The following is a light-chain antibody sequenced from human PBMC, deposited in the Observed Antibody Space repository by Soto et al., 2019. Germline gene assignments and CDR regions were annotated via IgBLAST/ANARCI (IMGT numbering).Light chain of an antibody. V-gene: IGKV2-28*01. CDR3: LQTLQFSPT. CDR1: QSLLHSNGYNY. Sequence: DIVMTQSPLSLPVTPGEPASMSCRSSQSLLHSNGYNYLDWYLQKPGQSPQLLLDLGSIRASGVPDRFSGSGAGTDFTLKISRVEAEDVGVYYCLQTLQFSPTFGQGTKVEL. CDR2: LGS. J-gene: IGKJ1*01.